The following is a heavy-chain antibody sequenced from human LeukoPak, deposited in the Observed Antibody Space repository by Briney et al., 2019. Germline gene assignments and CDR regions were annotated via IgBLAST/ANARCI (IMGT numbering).Heavy chain of an antibody. CDR1: GYTFTSYG. D-gene: IGHD4-23*01. Sequence: ASVKVSCKASGYTFTSYGISWVRQAPGQGLEWMGWISAYNGNTNYAQNLQGRVTMTTDTSTSTAYMELRSLRSDDTAVYYCARDKAVTTEVTRHFQHWGQGTLVTVSS. CDR3: ARDKAVTTEVTRHFQH. J-gene: IGHJ1*01. CDR2: ISAYNGNT. V-gene: IGHV1-18*01.